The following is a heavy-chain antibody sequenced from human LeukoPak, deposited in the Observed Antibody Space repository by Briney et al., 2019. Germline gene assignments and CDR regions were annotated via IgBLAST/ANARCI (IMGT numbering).Heavy chain of an antibody. CDR3: ARDDYGAGYYYMDD. CDR2: INSGGSST. D-gene: IGHD4-17*01. J-gene: IGHJ6*03. V-gene: IGHV3-74*01. Sequence: GGSLRLSCAASGFTFSSYWMHWVRQAPGKGLVWVSRINSGGSSTSYADSVNGRFTISRDNAKNTLYLQMNSLRAEDTAVYYCARDDYGAGYYYMDDWGKGTTVTVSS. CDR1: GFTFSSYW.